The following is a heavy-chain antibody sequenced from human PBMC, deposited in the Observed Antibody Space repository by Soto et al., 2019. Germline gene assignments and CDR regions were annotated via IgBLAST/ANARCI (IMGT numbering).Heavy chain of an antibody. CDR3: ARDPPPPDY. Sequence: QVQLVQSGAEVKKPGASVKVSCKASGYTFASYAISWMRQAPGQGLEWMGWISAYNGNTNYAQKLQGRVTMTTDRSTSTAYRELRSLRSDDRAVDYCARDPPPPDYWGQGTLVTVSS. V-gene: IGHV1-18*01. CDR1: GYTFASYA. CDR2: ISAYNGNT. J-gene: IGHJ4*02.